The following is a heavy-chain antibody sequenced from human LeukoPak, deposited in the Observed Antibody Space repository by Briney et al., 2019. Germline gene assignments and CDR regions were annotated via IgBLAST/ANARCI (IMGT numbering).Heavy chain of an antibody. J-gene: IGHJ4*02. V-gene: IGHV3-30*02. CDR1: GFTFSYYG. Sequence: GGSLRLSCTASGFTFSYYGMHWVRQAPGKGLEWVAFIRYTARDKYYADSVKGRFTISRDNSKNTLYLQMNSLRAEDTAVYYCAKDLSAAAGNWGQGTLVTVSS. D-gene: IGHD6-13*01. CDR2: IRYTARDK. CDR3: AKDLSAAAGN.